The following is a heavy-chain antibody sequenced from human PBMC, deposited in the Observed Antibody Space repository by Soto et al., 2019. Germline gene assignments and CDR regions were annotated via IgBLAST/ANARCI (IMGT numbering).Heavy chain of an antibody. D-gene: IGHD1-7*01. Sequence: ASVKVSCKASGYIFPNYGISWLRQAPGQGLEWMGWISTYNGNTQYARSLQGGVSMTRDTSTTTAYMELRSLRADDTADYYCARTNWNFPNNWFDTWGQGTPVTVSS. J-gene: IGHJ5*02. CDR1: GYIFPNYG. CDR2: ISTYNGNT. CDR3: ARTNWNFPNNWFDT. V-gene: IGHV1-18*01.